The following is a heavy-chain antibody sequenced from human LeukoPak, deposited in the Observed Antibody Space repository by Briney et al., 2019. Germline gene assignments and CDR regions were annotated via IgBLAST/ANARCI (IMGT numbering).Heavy chain of an antibody. CDR1: GGSISSYY. V-gene: IGHV4-59*01. Sequence: SETLSLTCTVSGGSISSYYWSWIRQPPGKGLEWIGYIYYSGSTNHNPSLKSRVTISVDTPKNQFSLKLSSVTAADTAVYYCARDRKGLGSYYAVNYYYYGMDVWGQGTTVTVSS. CDR3: ARDRKGLGSYYAVNYYYYGMDV. D-gene: IGHD1-26*01. CDR2: IYYSGST. J-gene: IGHJ6*02.